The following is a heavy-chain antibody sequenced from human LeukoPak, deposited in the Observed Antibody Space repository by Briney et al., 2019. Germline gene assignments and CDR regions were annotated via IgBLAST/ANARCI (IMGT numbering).Heavy chain of an antibody. CDR2: IYYSGIT. D-gene: IGHD1-26*01. CDR1: GGSISNYC. Sequence: SETLSLTCTVSGGSISNYCWRWIRQPPGKGLEWIAYIYYSGITNYNPSLKSRVTISADTSKNQFSLKLSSVTAADTAVYYCARHRSDTWDLFDYWGQGTLVTVSS. CDR3: ARHRSDTWDLFDY. J-gene: IGHJ4*02. V-gene: IGHV4-59*08.